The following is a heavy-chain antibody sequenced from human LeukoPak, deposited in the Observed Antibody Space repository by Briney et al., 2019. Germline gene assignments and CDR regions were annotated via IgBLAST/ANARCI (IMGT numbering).Heavy chain of an antibody. CDR3: AAGMKWAFDI. CDR1: GYTFTDYY. J-gene: IGHJ3*02. V-gene: IGHV1-2*02. Sequence: GASVTVSFKASGYTFTDYYMHWVRQAPGQGLEWMGGINPNSGGTNYAQKFQGRVTMTRDTSISTAYMELSSLRSEDTAVYYCAAGMKWAFDIWGQGTMVTVSS. CDR2: INPNSGGT. D-gene: IGHD1-26*01.